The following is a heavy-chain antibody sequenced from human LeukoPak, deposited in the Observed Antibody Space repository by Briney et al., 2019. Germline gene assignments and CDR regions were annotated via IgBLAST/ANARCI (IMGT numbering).Heavy chain of an antibody. CDR2: MSSSGTKI. CDR1: GFTLSDYY. CDR3: ARGRWETYFDY. D-gene: IGHD1-26*01. Sequence: SGGSLRLSCAASGFTLSDYYMSWIRQAPGRGLEWVSYMSSSGTKIYYTGSVKGRFTISRDIAKKSVYLQMNSLRAEDTAVYYCARGRWETYFDYWGLGTLVTVSS. V-gene: IGHV3-11*04. J-gene: IGHJ4*02.